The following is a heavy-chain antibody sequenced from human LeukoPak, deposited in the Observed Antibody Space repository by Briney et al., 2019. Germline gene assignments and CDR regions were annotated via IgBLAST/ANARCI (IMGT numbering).Heavy chain of an antibody. CDR1: GFTFSSYG. D-gene: IGHD2-15*01. J-gene: IGHJ4*02. V-gene: IGHV3-23*03. Sequence: GGSLRLSCAASGFTFSSYGMSWVRQAPGKGLEWVSVIYSGGSTYYADSVKGRFTISRDNSKNTLYLQMNSLRAEDTAVYYCAKDVVVVAAEHFDYWGQGTLVTVSS. CDR3: AKDVVVVAAEHFDY. CDR2: IYSGGST.